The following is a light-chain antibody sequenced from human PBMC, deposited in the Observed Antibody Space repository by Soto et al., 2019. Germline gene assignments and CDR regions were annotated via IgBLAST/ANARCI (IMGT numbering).Light chain of an antibody. CDR1: QSVSSY. CDR2: DAS. Sequence: EIVLTQSPATLSLSPGESATLSCRASQSVSSYLAWYQQKPGQAPRLLIYDASNRATGIPARFSGSGSGTDFSLTTISREPQDFAAYYCQQRSNWPPYTFGQGTKLEIK. J-gene: IGKJ2*01. V-gene: IGKV3-11*01. CDR3: QQRSNWPPYT.